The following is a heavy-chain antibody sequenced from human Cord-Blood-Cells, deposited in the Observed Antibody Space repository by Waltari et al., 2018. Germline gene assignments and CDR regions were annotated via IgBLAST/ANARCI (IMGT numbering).Heavy chain of an antibody. CDR2: IYSGGST. D-gene: IGHD4-4*01. J-gene: IGHJ6*02. CDR1: GFTVSSNY. Sequence: EVQLVESGGGLIQPGGSLRLSCAASGFTVSSNYMSWVRQAPGKGVEWGSVIYSGGSTYYADSVKGRFTISRDNSKNTLYLQMNSLRAEDTAVYYCARDVSNYEGMDVWGQGTTVTVSS. CDR3: ARDVSNYEGMDV. V-gene: IGHV3-53*01.